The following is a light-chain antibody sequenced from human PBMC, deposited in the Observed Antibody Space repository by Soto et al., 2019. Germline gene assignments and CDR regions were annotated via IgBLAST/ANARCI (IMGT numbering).Light chain of an antibody. CDR2: EVS. Sequence: QSALTQPASVSGSPGQSITISCTGTSSDVGGYNYVSWYQQHPGKAPKLMIYEVSSRPSGVSHRFSGSKSGNTASLTISGLQAEDEADYYCSSYTSSSTRGVFGTGTKVTVL. CDR3: SSYTSSSTRGV. V-gene: IGLV2-14*01. CDR1: SSDVGGYNY. J-gene: IGLJ1*01.